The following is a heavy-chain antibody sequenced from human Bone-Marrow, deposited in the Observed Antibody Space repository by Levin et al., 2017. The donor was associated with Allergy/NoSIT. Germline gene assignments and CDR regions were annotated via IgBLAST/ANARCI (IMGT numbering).Heavy chain of an antibody. CDR3: ARARAATKGMDV. J-gene: IGHJ6*02. D-gene: IGHD6-13*01. CDR2: ISSSSSYI. V-gene: IGHV3-21*01. Sequence: GESLKISCAASGFTFSSYSMNWVRQAPGKGLEWVSSISSSSSYIYYADSVKGRFTISRDNAKNSLYLQMNSLRAEDTAVYYCARARAATKGMDVWGQGTTVTVSS. CDR1: GFTFSSYS.